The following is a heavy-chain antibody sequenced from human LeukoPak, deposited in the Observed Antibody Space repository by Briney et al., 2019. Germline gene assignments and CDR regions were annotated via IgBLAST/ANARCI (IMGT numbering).Heavy chain of an antibody. Sequence: SETLSLTCTASGGSISSSSYYWGWIRQPPGKGLEWIGSIYYSGSTYYNPSLKSRVTISVDTSKNQFSLKLSSVTAADTAVYYCARERTAHYYYMDVWGKGTTVTVSS. CDR3: ARERTAHYYYMDV. V-gene: IGHV4-39*07. CDR1: GGSISSSSYY. J-gene: IGHJ6*03. D-gene: IGHD5-18*01. CDR2: IYYSGST.